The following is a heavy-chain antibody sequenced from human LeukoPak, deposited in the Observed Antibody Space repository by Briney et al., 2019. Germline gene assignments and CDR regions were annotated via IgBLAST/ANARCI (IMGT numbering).Heavy chain of an antibody. D-gene: IGHD2-2*01. V-gene: IGHV3-33*01. CDR3: ARLSCSSTSCYHGDAFDI. Sequence: GGSLRLSCAASGFTFSSYGMHWVRRAPGKGLEWVAVIWYDGSNKYYADSVKGRFTISRDNSKNTLYLQMNSLRAEDTAVYYCARLSCSSTSCYHGDAFDIWGQGTMVTVSS. CDR2: IWYDGSNK. CDR1: GFTFSSYG. J-gene: IGHJ3*02.